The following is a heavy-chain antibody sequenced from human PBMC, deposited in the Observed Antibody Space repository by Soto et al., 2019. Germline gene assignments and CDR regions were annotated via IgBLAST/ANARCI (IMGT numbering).Heavy chain of an antibody. CDR2: ISGSGDST. V-gene: IGHV3-23*01. D-gene: IGHD6-19*01. CDR3: ASRSSAWYFDY. Sequence: EVQLLESGGGLVQPGGSLRLSCAASGFTFSSYAMNWVRQAPGKGLEWVSVISGSGDSTYYADSVKGRFTISRDNSKNTLYLQMNGWRAEDTAVYYCASRSSAWYFDYWAQGTLTTVSS. J-gene: IGHJ4*02. CDR1: GFTFSSYA.